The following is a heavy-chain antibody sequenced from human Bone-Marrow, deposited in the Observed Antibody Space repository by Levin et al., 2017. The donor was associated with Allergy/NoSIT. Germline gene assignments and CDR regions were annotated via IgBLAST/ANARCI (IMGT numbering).Heavy chain of an antibody. CDR3: AKGLVGGPPYFDF. CDR2: IDTSGGTT. J-gene: IGHJ4*02. D-gene: IGHD6-19*01. CDR1: GFTFSSYG. V-gene: IGHV3-23*01. Sequence: GESLKISCAASGFTFSSYGMSWVRQAPGKGLERVSGIDTSGGTTYYPDSVRGRFTISRDNSKNTVYLQMNSLRVEDTAVYYCAKGLVGGPPYFDFWGQGTLVTVSS.